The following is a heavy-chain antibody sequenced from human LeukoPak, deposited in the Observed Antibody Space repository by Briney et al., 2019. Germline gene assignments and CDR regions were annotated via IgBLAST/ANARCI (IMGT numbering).Heavy chain of an antibody. D-gene: IGHD5-18*01. J-gene: IGHJ5*02. CDR3: ARGYTYGTPGDDWFDP. CDR1: GYSFNSYW. Sequence: GESLKIPCKGSGYSFNSYWIGWVRQMPGKGLEWMGIIYPDDSDTRYSPSFQGLVTISADKSISTAYLQWISLQASDTAIYYCARGYTYGTPGDDWFDPWGQGTLVTVSS. V-gene: IGHV5-51*01. CDR2: IYPDDSDT.